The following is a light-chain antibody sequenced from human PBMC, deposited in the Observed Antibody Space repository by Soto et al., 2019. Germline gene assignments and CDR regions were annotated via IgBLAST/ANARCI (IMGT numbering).Light chain of an antibody. CDR1: QTINTY. CDR3: QQSYRAPLT. CDR2: AAS. V-gene: IGKV1-39*01. Sequence: DIQMTQSPSSLSASVGDRVTITCRASQTINTYLNWYQQKPGKAPKLLIHAASSLQSGVPSRFSGSGSGTDFTLTISSLQPEDFATYYRQQSYRAPLTFGPGTKWIS. J-gene: IGKJ3*01.